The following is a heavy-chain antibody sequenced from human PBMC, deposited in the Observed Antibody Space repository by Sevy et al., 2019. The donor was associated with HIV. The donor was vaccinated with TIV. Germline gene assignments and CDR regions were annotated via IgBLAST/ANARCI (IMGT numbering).Heavy chain of an antibody. CDR3: ARVVFASSGWYY. V-gene: IGHV1-8*01. Sequence: ASVKVSCKASGYTFTSYDINWVRQATGQGLEWMGWMNPNSGSTGYAQKFQGRVTMTRNTSINTAYMELSSLRSEDTAVYYWARVVFASSGWYYWGQGTLVTVSS. J-gene: IGHJ4*02. D-gene: IGHD6-19*01. CDR1: GYTFTSYD. CDR2: MNPNSGST.